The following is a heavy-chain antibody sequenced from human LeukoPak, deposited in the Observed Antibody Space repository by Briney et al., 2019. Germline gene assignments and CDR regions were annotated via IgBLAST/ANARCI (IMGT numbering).Heavy chain of an antibody. CDR1: GFTFRNYG. D-gene: IGHD2-15*01. J-gene: IGHJ4*02. V-gene: IGHV3-30*19. CDR3: ARGRFALGYCSGGSCYSHFDY. Sequence: GGSLRLSCATSGFTFRNYGMHWVRQAPGKGLEWVAVISYDGSNKYYADSVKGRFTISRDNSKNTLYLQMNSLRAEDTAVYYCARGRFALGYCSGGSCYSHFDYWGQGTLVTVSS. CDR2: ISYDGSNK.